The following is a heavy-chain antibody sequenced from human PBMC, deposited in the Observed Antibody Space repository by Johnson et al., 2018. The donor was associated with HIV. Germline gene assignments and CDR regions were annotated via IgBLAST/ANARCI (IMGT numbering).Heavy chain of an antibody. J-gene: IGHJ3*02. CDR1: QFTFSRYY. D-gene: IGHD6-25*01. V-gene: IGHV3-25*05. CDR2: VNPNGGNT. Sequence: VQLVESGGGLAKPAWSPRLSCAASQFTFSRYYMNCVRQAPGNGLELVGQVNPNGGNTYLTDSVKGRFTVSRDSSKTTLYLQMNSLRAEDTAFYYCARDETQRRYALTAFDIWGQGTLVTVSS. CDR3: ARDETQRRYALTAFDI.